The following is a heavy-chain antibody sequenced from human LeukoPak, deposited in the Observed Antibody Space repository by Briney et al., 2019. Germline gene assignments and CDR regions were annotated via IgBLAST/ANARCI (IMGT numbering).Heavy chain of an antibody. Sequence: PGGSLRLSCAAPGFTFSSYAMHWVRQAPGKGLEYVSAITSNGGSTYYGDSVKGRFTISRDNSQNTLYLQMSSLRAEDTAVYYCVKDYYDSSGPIWGQGTLVTVSS. V-gene: IGHV3-64D*06. CDR2: ITSNGGST. CDR1: GFTFSSYA. CDR3: VKDYYDSSGPI. J-gene: IGHJ4*02. D-gene: IGHD3-22*01.